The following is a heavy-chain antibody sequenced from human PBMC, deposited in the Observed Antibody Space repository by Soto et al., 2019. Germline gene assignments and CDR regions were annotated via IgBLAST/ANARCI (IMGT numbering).Heavy chain of an antibody. CDR2: IYYSGST. D-gene: IGHD3-9*01. CDR3: ARTVVDYDILTGSNWFDP. J-gene: IGHJ5*02. CDR1: GGSISSSSYY. Sequence: SETLSLTCTVSGGSISSSSYYWGWIRKPPGKGLEWIGSIYYSGSTYYNPSLKSRVTISVDTSKNQFSLKLSSVTAADTAVYYCARTVVDYDILTGSNWFDPWGQGTLVTVSS. V-gene: IGHV4-39*01.